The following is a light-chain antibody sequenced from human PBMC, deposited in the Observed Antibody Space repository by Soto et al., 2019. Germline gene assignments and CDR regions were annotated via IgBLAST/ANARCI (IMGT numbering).Light chain of an antibody. Sequence: QSVLTQPASVSGSPGQSITISCTGTSSDVGGYNYVSWYQQHPGKAPKLLICDVSNRPSGVSNRFSGSKSGNTASLTISGLQAEDEADYYCSSYTSISTYVVFGGGTQLT. CDR3: SSYTSISTYVV. J-gene: IGLJ2*01. V-gene: IGLV2-14*03. CDR2: DVS. CDR1: SSDVGGYNY.